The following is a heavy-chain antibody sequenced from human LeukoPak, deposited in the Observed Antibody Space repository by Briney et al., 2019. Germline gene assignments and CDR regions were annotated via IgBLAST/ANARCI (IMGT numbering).Heavy chain of an antibody. J-gene: IGHJ6*03. D-gene: IGHD3-10*01. CDR3: AREGYGSGSPYYYYYMDV. V-gene: IGHV3-21*01. Sequence: PGGSLRLSCAASGFTFSSYSMNWVRQAPGKGLEWVSSISSSSSYIYYADSVKGRFTISRDNAKNSLYLQMNSLRAEDTAVYYCAREGYGSGSPYYYYYMDVWGKGTTVTISS. CDR1: GFTFSSYS. CDR2: ISSSSSYI.